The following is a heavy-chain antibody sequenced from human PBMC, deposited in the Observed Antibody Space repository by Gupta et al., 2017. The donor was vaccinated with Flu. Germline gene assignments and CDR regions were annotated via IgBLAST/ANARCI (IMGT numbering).Heavy chain of an antibody. CDR3: ARDFREHTSNRGPGQWLSRFDP. J-gene: IGHJ5*02. D-gene: IGHD6-19*01. V-gene: IGHV1-2*02. CDR1: GYTFTGYY. CDR2: INPNSGGT. Sequence: QVQLVQSGAEVKKPGASVKVSCKASGYTFTGYYMPSVRQAPGQGLEWMGWINPNSGGTNYAQKFQGRVTMTRDTSISTAYMELSMLRSDDTAVYYCARDFREHTSNRGPGQWLSRFDPWGQGTLVTVSS.